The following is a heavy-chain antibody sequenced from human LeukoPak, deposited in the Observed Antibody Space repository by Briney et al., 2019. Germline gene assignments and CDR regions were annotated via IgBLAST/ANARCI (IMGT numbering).Heavy chain of an antibody. Sequence: PGGSLKLSCTASRFTFSSYGMSWLRQAPGQGLEWVASISGGGSTTYNTDAVKGRFTISRDYSKSTVSLQMSSLRVEDTAVYYCAKGGAYGSVSYFDYWGQGTLVTVSS. CDR2: ISGGGSTT. D-gene: IGHD3-10*01. CDR1: RFTFSSYG. J-gene: IGHJ4*02. V-gene: IGHV3-23*01. CDR3: AKGGAYGSVSYFDY.